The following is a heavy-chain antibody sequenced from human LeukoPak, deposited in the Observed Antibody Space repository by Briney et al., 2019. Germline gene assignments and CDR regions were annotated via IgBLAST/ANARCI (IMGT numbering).Heavy chain of an antibody. D-gene: IGHD5-18*01. CDR2: IKQAGSEN. CDR1: GFIFSSYW. V-gene: IGHV3-7*01. Sequence: GGSLRLSCAASGFIFSSYWMTWVRQAPGKGLEWVANIKQAGSENSYVDSVKGRFTVSRDNAKNSLYLQINSLRAEDTAVYYCTTGEGYSYGLDPVPFDYWGQGTLVTVSS. CDR3: TTGEGYSYGLDPVPFDY. J-gene: IGHJ4*02.